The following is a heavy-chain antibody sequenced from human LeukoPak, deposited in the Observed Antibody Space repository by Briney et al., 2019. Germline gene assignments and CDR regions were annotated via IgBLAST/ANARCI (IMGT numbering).Heavy chain of an antibody. CDR2: TYYSGST. CDR1: GGSFSGYY. Sequence: NASETLSLTCAVYGGSFSGYYWSWIRQPPGKGLEWIGYTYYSGSTNYNPSLKSRVTISVDTSKNQFSLKLSSVTAADTAVYYCASSRLRLGELSALDYWGQGTLVTVSS. V-gene: IGHV4-59*08. D-gene: IGHD3-16*02. CDR3: ASSRLRLGELSALDY. J-gene: IGHJ4*02.